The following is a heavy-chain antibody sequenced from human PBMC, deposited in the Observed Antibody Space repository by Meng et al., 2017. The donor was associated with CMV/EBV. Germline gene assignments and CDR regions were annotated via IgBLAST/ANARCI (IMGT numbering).Heavy chain of an antibody. CDR2: IRYDGSNK. J-gene: IGHJ4*02. CDR1: GFTFSSYG. V-gene: IGHV3-30*02. CDR3: AKEGYGGKSGYLDY. D-gene: IGHD4-23*01. Sequence: GGSLRLSRAASGFTFSSYGMHWVRQAPGKGLEWVAFIRYDGSNKYYADSVKGRFTISRDNSKNTLYLQMNSLRAEDTAVYYCAKEGYGGKSGYLDYWGQGTLVTVSS.